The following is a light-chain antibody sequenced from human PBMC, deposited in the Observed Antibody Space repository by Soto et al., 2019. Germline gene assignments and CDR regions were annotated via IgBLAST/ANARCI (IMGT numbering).Light chain of an antibody. CDR3: ASWDDSLNGLV. Sequence: QPVLTQPPSASGTPGQRVTISCSGGRSNIGSNTVNWYQQVPGTAPKFLIYSNNQRPSGVPDRFSGSKSGTSASLAISGLQAEDEADYYCASWDDSLNGLVFGGGTKLTV. CDR1: RSNIGSNT. V-gene: IGLV1-44*01. J-gene: IGLJ2*01. CDR2: SNN.